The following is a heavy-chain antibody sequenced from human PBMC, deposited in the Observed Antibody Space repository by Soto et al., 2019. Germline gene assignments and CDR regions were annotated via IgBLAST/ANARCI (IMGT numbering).Heavy chain of an antibody. CDR1: GFTFTSSA. D-gene: IGHD6-13*01. V-gene: IGHV1-58*01. CDR2: IVVGSGNT. CDR3: AAGRKGDVLVRAFDI. J-gene: IGHJ3*02. Sequence: ASVKVSCKASGFTFTSSAVQWVRQARGQRLEWIGWIVVGSGNTNYAQKFQERVTITRDMSTSTAYMELSSPRSEDTAVYYCAAGRKGDVLVRAFDIWGQGTMVTVSS.